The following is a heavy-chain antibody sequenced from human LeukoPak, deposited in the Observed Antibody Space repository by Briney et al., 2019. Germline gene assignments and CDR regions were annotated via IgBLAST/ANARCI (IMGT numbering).Heavy chain of an antibody. Sequence: GGSLRLSCAASGFTFSIYSMNWVRQAPGKGLEWVSSISSASGYTYSADSVKGRFTISRDNAKNSLYLQLNSLRAEDTAAYYCARDYSDTGSFDIWGQGTMVTVSS. D-gene: IGHD2-21*01. CDR3: ARDYSDTGSFDI. CDR2: ISSASGYT. CDR1: GFTFSIYS. V-gene: IGHV3-21*06. J-gene: IGHJ3*02.